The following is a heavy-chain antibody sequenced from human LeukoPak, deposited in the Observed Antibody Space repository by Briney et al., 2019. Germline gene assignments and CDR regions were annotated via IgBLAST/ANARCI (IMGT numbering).Heavy chain of an antibody. J-gene: IGHJ1*01. CDR2: IKTDGSEK. CDR3: ATYSSLNRREFQY. D-gene: IGHD3-22*01. Sequence: GGFLRLSCEGSGFTFTNYWMGWVRQAPGKGLQWVANIKTDGSEKYYVDSVKGRFTISRDNAKNSLYLQMNTLRAEDTAVYYCATYSSLNRREFQYWGQGTLLTVSS. CDR1: GFTFTNYW. V-gene: IGHV3-7*01.